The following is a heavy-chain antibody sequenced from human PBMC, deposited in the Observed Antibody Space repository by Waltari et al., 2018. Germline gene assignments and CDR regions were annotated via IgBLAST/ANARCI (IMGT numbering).Heavy chain of an antibody. J-gene: IGHJ2*01. CDR2: IIPIFGTA. Sequence: QVQLVQSGAEVKKPGSSVKVSCKASGGTFSSYAISWVRQAPGQGLEWMGRIIPIFGTANYAQKFQGRVTITADKSTSTAYMELSSLRSEDTAVYYCARDSIVVPAATPGYFDLWGRGTLVTVSS. D-gene: IGHD2-2*01. CDR1: GGTFSSYA. CDR3: ARDSIVVPAATPGYFDL. V-gene: IGHV1-69*13.